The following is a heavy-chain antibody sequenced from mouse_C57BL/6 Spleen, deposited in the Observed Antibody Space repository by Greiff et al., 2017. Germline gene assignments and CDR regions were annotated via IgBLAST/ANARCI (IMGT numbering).Heavy chain of an antibody. Sequence: EADGGLVQPKGSLKLSCAASGFSFNTYAMNWVRQAPGKGLEWVARIRSKSNNYATYYADSVKDRFTISRDDSESMLYLQMNNLKTEDTAMYYCVRQELTGTWFAYGGQGTLVTVSA. J-gene: IGHJ3*01. CDR2: IRSKSNNYAT. V-gene: IGHV10-1*01. D-gene: IGHD4-1*01. CDR1: GFSFNTYA. CDR3: VRQELTGTWFAY.